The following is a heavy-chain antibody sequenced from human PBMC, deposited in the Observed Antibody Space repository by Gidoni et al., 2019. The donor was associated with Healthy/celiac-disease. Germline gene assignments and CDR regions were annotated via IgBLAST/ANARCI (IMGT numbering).Heavy chain of an antibody. V-gene: IGHV3-33*01. CDR1: GFTFVIFG. CDR2: IWYDGSNK. CDR3: ARESWGNVVVPAAPFDY. Sequence: QVQLVESGGGVVQPGRSLEPSFAAPGFTFVIFGMHWVRQAPGKGLEWVAVIWYDGSNKYYADSVKGRFTISRDNSKNTLYLQMNSLRAEDTAVYYCARESWGNVVVPAAPFDYWGQGTLVTVSS. J-gene: IGHJ4*02. D-gene: IGHD2-2*01.